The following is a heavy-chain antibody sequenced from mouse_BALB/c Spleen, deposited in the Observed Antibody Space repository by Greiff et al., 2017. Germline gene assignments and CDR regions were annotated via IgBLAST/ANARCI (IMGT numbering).Heavy chain of an antibody. CDR2: ISYSGST. V-gene: IGHV3-2*02. CDR1: GYSITSDYA. J-gene: IGHJ2*01. Sequence: VQLKESGPGLVKPSQSLSLTCTVTGYSITSDYAWNWIRQFPGNKLEWMGYISYSGSTSYNPSLKSRISITRDTSKNQFFLQLNSVTTEDTATYYCARGETYFDYWGQGTTLTVSS. CDR3: ARGETYFDY.